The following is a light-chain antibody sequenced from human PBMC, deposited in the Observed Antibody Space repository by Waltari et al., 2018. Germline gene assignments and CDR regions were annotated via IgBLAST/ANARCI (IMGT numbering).Light chain of an antibody. V-gene: IGKV1-5*03. CDR1: QSISSW. CDR2: KAS. CDR3: QQYNSYSWT. Sequence: DIQLTQSPSTLSASVGDRVTITCRASQSISSWLAWYQQKPGRAPKVLIYKASSLESGVPSRVSGSGSGTEFTLTITRLQPDDFATYYCQQYNSYSWTFGQGTRVEVK. J-gene: IGKJ1*01.